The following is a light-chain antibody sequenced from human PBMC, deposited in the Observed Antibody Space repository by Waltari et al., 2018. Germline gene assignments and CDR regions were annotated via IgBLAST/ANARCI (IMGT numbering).Light chain of an antibody. CDR3: RSYAGGSSLM. J-gene: IGLJ3*02. CDR1: RTDVEGYDH. Sequence: QYAPTQPPSASGSLGQSITISCTGIRTDVEGYDHVFWYQQHPGKAPTLLIYEVTTLPSGVPYRFSGSKSDNTASLAVSGLQAEDEADYYCRSYAGGSSLMFGGGTKLTVL. CDR2: EVT. V-gene: IGLV2-8*01.